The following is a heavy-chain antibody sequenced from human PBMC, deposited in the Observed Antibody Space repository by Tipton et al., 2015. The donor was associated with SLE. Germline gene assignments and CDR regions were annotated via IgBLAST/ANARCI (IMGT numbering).Heavy chain of an antibody. CDR1: GFTFSSYS. J-gene: IGHJ5*02. Sequence: SGFTFSSYSMNWVRQAPGKGLEWVSSISSSSSYIYYADSVKGRFTISRDNAKNSLYLQMNSLRAEDTAVYYCARDTLDRSTSLLGGNWFDPWGQGTLVTVSS. CDR3: ARDTLDRSTSLLGGNWFDP. CDR2: ISSSSSYI. D-gene: IGHD2-2*01. V-gene: IGHV3-21*01.